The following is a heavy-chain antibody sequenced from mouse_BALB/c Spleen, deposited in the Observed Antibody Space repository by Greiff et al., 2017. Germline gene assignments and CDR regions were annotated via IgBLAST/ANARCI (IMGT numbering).Heavy chain of an antibody. J-gene: IGHJ4*01. Sequence: EVKLMESGGGLVQPGGSLRLSCATSGFTFTDYYMSWVRQPPGKALEWLGFIRNKANGYTTEYSASVKGRFTISRDNSQSILYLQMNTLRAEDSATYYCARDSYGPAMDYWGQGTSVTVSS. CDR1: GFTFTDYY. V-gene: IGHV7-3*02. CDR2: IRNKANGYTT. D-gene: IGHD1-2*01. CDR3: ARDSYGPAMDY.